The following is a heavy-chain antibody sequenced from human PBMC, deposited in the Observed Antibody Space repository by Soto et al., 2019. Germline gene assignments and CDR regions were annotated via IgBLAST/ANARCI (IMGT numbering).Heavy chain of an antibody. CDR3: AHPRGYGVFDAYDI. Sequence: PGGSLRLSCAASGFTFSTYAMSWVRQAPGKGLEWASAISAGGGSTYYADSVKGRFTIPRDNSINTLYLQMDSLSTEDTAVYYCAHPRGYGVFDAYDIWGQGAMVT. CDR1: GFTFSTYA. D-gene: IGHD4-17*01. V-gene: IGHV3-23*01. J-gene: IGHJ3*02. CDR2: ISAGGGST.